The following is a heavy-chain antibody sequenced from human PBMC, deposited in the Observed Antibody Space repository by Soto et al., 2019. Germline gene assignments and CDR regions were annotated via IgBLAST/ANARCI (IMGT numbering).Heavy chain of an antibody. CDR1: GGSISSYY. J-gene: IGHJ4*02. V-gene: IGHV4-59*01. CDR3: ARDHDRLDY. Sequence: QVQLQESGPELVKPSETLSLTCTVSGGSISSYYWSWIRQPPGKGLEWIGYIYYSGSTKYNPSLKSRVTISVDTSKNQFSLKLSSVTAADTAVYYCARDHDRLDYWGQGTLVTVSS. D-gene: IGHD1-1*01. CDR2: IYYSGST.